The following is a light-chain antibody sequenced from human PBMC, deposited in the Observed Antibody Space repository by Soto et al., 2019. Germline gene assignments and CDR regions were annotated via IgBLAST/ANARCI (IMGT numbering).Light chain of an antibody. V-gene: IGLV2-23*02. CDR1: SSDFGGRDL. J-gene: IGLJ3*02. Sequence: QSALTQPASVSGSPGQSITISCTGTSSDFGGRDLVSWYQHRPGGAPKLVIYDVTKRPSGVSIRFSGSKSGYTASLTISVLQHDDAADYYCFSHARLSARRQFDGGTQVTVL. CDR2: DVT. CDR3: FSHARLSARRQ.